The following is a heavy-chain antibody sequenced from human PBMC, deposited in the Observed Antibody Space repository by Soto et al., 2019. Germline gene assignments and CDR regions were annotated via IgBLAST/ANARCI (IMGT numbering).Heavy chain of an antibody. V-gene: IGHV4-39*01. J-gene: IGHJ5*02. CDR1: GGSISSSSYY. Sequence: PSETLSLTCTVSGGSISSSSYYWGWIRQPPGKGLEWIGSIYYSGSTYYNPSLKSRVTISVDTSKNQFSLKLSSVTAADTAVYYCARRLLWFGDVWFDPWGQGTLVTVSS. D-gene: IGHD3-10*01. CDR2: IYYSGST. CDR3: ARRLLWFGDVWFDP.